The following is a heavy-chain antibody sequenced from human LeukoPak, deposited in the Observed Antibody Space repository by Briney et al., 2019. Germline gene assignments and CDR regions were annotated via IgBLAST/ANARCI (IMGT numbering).Heavy chain of an antibody. CDR3: ARDLTREALAGFDP. CDR2: INPNSGGT. CDR1: GYTFTGYY. Sequence: ASVKVSCKASGYTFTGYYMHWVRQAPGQGLEWMGWINPNSGGTNYAQKFQGRVTMTRDTSISTAYMELSRLRSDDTAVYYCARDLTREALAGFDPWGQGTLVTVSS. D-gene: IGHD6-19*01. V-gene: IGHV1-2*02. J-gene: IGHJ5*02.